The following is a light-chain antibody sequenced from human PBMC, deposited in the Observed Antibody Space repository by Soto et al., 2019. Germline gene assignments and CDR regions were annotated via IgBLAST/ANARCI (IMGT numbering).Light chain of an antibody. J-gene: IGKJ1*01. CDR3: QQYNDYSRT. CDR1: QSMSNW. CDR2: KAS. V-gene: IGKV1-5*03. Sequence: DIQMTQSPSTLSASVGDRVIITCRASQSMSNWLAWYQQKTGKAPKLLIYKASSLESGVPSRFSGSGSGTEFALAISSLQPDDFATYYCQQYNDYSRTFGQGNKVE.